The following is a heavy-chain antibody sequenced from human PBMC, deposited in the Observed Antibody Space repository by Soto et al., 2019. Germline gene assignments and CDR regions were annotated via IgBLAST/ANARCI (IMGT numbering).Heavy chain of an antibody. CDR2: VSYSGST. CDR3: ARADYKMATIEY. Sequence: QVQLQESGPGLVKPSETLSLTCTVSGGSITSYYWPWIRQPPGKGLEWIGFVSYSGSTNYNPSLGSRVTISGDTSKNQFSLKLSSVTAADTAVYYCARADYKMATIEYWGQGTLVTVSS. D-gene: IGHD4-4*01. J-gene: IGHJ4*02. CDR1: GGSITSYY. V-gene: IGHV4-59*08.